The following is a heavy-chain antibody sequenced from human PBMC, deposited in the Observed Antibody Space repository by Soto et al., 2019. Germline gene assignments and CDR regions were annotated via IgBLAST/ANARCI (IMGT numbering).Heavy chain of an antibody. V-gene: IGHV2-5*02. CDR2: IYWDDDK. CDR1: GVSLSTSGVC. D-gene: IGHD3-3*01. Sequence: QITLKESGPTLVQPTQTLTLTCTFSGVSLSTSGVCVGWIRQPPGKALEWLALIYWDDDKRYSPSLKSWLTISKDTSKNQVVLTMTNMDPVDTATYYCSHTYDFWSGYWVLAPNWFDPWGHGHLVTVSS. CDR3: SHTYDFWSGYWVLAPNWFDP. J-gene: IGHJ5*02.